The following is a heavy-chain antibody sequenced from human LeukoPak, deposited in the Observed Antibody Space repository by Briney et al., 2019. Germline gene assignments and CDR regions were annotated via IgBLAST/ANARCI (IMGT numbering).Heavy chain of an antibody. V-gene: IGHV3-9*01. D-gene: IGHD1-1*01. CDR2: ISWNSGSI. Sequence: TGGSLRLSCAASGFTFDDYAMHWVRQTPGKGLEWVSGISWNSGSIGYADSVKGRFTISRDNAKNSLYLQMNSLRAEDTALYYCAKDKFGTTSYFDYWGQGTLVTVSS. J-gene: IGHJ4*02. CDR3: AKDKFGTTSYFDY. CDR1: GFTFDDYA.